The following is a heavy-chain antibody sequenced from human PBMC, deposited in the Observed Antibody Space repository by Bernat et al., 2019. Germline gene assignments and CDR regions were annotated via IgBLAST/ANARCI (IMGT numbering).Heavy chain of an antibody. CDR3: TTAAYDILPVIDY. J-gene: IGHJ4*02. D-gene: IGHD3-9*01. CDR2: IKSKTDGGTT. CDR1: GFTFSNAW. Sequence: EVQLVESGGGLVKPGGSLRLSCAASGFTFSNAWMNWVRQSPGKGLEWVVRIKSKTDGGTTDYAAPVKGRFTISRDDSKNTLYLQMNSLKTEDTAVYYCTTAAYDILPVIDYWGQGTLVTVSS. V-gene: IGHV3-15*07.